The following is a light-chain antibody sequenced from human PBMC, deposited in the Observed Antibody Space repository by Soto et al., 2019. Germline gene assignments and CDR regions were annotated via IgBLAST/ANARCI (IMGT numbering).Light chain of an antibody. V-gene: IGKV1-39*01. CDR1: QSVTNY. CDR3: QQHGQWPIT. CDR2: AAS. J-gene: IGKJ5*01. Sequence: IQMTQSPSSLSASVGGRGTIPFRASQSVTNYLNWYQHKPGQAPNLLIYAASTLQAGVPSRFRGSGSGTEFTLTISSLQPEDFATYYCQQHGQWPITFGQGTRLEIK.